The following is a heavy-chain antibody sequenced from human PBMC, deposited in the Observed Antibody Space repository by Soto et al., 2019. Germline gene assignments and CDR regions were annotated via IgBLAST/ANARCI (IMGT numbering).Heavy chain of an antibody. D-gene: IGHD5-12*01. CDR3: ARDRHIVATTYYFDY. V-gene: IGHV3-48*01. CDR1: GFTFSSYS. Sequence: GGSLRLSCAASGFTFSSYSMNWVRQAPGKGLEWVSYISSSSSTIYYADSVKGRFTISRDNAKNSLYLQMNSLRAEDTAVYYCARDRHIVATTYYFDYWGQGTLVTVSS. J-gene: IGHJ4*02. CDR2: ISSSSSTI.